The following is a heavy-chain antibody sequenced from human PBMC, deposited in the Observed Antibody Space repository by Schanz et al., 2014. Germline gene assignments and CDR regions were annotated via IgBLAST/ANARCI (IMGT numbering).Heavy chain of an antibody. CDR2: INPSGGST. D-gene: IGHD6-13*01. J-gene: IGHJ4*02. Sequence: QVQLVQSGAEVKKLGASVKVSCKASGYTFTSDSMHLVRQAPGQGLEWMGMINPSGGSTNYAQKIHGRVTTTRDTSASTGYMELSSLRSEDTAVYYCARDEVDAAAGVNYWGKGTLVTVSS. CDR1: GYTFTSDS. V-gene: IGHV1-46*03. CDR3: ARDEVDAAAGVNY.